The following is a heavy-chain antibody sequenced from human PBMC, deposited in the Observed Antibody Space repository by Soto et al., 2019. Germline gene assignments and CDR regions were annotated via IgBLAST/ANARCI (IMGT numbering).Heavy chain of an antibody. D-gene: IGHD3-22*01. CDR2: ISSSGSII. Sequence: VGSLRLSCAASGFTFSDNYMSWIRQAPGKGLEWVSYISSSGSIIYYADSVKGRFTISRDNAKNSLYLQMNSLRAEDTAVYYCARDLGYYESDGYFDYWGQGALV. V-gene: IGHV3-11*01. CDR1: GFTFSDNY. J-gene: IGHJ4*02. CDR3: ARDLGYYESDGYFDY.